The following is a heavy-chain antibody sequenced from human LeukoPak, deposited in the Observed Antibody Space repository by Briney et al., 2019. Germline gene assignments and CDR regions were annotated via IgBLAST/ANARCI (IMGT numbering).Heavy chain of an antibody. D-gene: IGHD2-15*01. CDR2: ISAYNGNT. Sequence: ASVKVSCQASGYTFTSYGISWVRQAPGQGLEWMGWISAYNGNTNYAQKLQGRVTMTTDTSTSTAYMELRSLRSDDTAVYYCARVGAAGIVVVVAATHTFDYWGQGTLVTVSS. CDR3: ARVGAAGIVVVVAATHTFDY. V-gene: IGHV1-18*01. J-gene: IGHJ4*02. CDR1: GYTFTSYG.